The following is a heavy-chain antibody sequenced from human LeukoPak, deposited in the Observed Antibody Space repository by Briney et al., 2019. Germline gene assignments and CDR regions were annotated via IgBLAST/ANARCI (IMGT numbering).Heavy chain of an antibody. CDR3: ARDLGYSSSWPKDFDY. D-gene: IGHD6-13*01. J-gene: IGHJ4*02. CDR2: IYSGGST. CDR1: GFTVSSNY. Sequence: PGGSLRLSCAASGFTVSSNYMSWVRQAPGKGPEWVSVIYSGGSTYYADSVKGRFTISRDNAKNSLYLQMNSLRAEDTAVYYCARDLGYSSSWPKDFDYWGQGTLVTVSS. V-gene: IGHV3-53*01.